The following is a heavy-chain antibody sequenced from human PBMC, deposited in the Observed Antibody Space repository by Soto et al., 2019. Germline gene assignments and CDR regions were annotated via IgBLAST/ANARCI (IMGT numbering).Heavy chain of an antibody. V-gene: IGHV3-53*04. D-gene: IGHD2-2*01. CDR2: IYSGGST. J-gene: IGHJ6*03. Sequence: GGSLRLSCAASGFTVSSNYMSWVRQAPGKGLEWVSVIYSGGSTYYADSVKGRFTISRHNSKNTLYLQMNSLRAEDTAVYYCARGVEDIVVVPAAMFIPYYYYMDVWGKGTTVTVSS. CDR3: ARGVEDIVVVPAAMFIPYYYYMDV. CDR1: GFTVSSNY.